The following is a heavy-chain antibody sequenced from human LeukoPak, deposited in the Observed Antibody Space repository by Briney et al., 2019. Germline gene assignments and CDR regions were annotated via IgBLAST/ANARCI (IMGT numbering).Heavy chain of an antibody. CDR3: AKEFRTTGEVGPGIAAAGTAY. D-gene: IGHD6-13*01. Sequence: GGSLRLSCAASGFTFSSYWMHWVRQAPGKGLVWVSRINSDGSSTSYADSVKGRFTISRDNAKNTLYLQMNSLRAEDTAVYYCAKEFRTTGEVGPGIAAAGTAYWGQGTLVTVSS. CDR2: INSDGSST. J-gene: IGHJ4*02. V-gene: IGHV3-74*01. CDR1: GFTFSSYW.